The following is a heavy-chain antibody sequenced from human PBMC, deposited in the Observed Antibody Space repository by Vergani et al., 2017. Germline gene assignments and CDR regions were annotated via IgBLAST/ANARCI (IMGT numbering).Heavy chain of an antibody. V-gene: IGHV3-30*18. J-gene: IGHJ4*02. CDR1: GFIFSSYG. CDR3: AKSASYYDSSGYYYFDC. CDR2: ISYDGSYK. D-gene: IGHD3-22*01. Sequence: QVQLVESGGGVVQPGRSLRLSCAASGFIFSSYGIHWVRQAPGKGLEWVAVISYDGSYKYYADSVKGRFTISRDNPKNTLYLQMNSLRAEDTAVYYCAKSASYYDSSGYYYFDCWRQGTLVTVSS.